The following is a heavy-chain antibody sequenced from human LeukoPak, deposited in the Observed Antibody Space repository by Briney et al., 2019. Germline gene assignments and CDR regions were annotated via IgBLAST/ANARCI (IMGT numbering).Heavy chain of an antibody. J-gene: IGHJ4*02. Sequence: GGALRLSCAASGFTFSSYAMSWVRQAPGKGLEWVANINRDGSEKYYVDSVKGRFTISRDNAKNSLYLQMNSLRAEDTALYYCARDGDILTGYYSDYWGQGTLVTVSS. D-gene: IGHD3-9*01. V-gene: IGHV3-7*01. CDR2: INRDGSEK. CDR3: ARDGDILTGYYSDY. CDR1: GFTFSSYA.